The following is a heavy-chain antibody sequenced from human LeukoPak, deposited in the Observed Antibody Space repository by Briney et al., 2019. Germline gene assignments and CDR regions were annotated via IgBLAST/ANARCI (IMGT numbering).Heavy chain of an antibody. J-gene: IGHJ4*02. D-gene: IGHD2-21*02. V-gene: IGHV3-7*01. Sequence: GGSLRLSCAASGFTFTNYWMSWVRQAPGKGPEWVANIKHDESKTYYDDSVKGRFTISRDNAKSSLFLQMNSLRAEDTAVYYCARDASLYCAGDTCYWAFDHWGQGTLVTVSS. CDR1: GFTFTNYW. CDR2: IKHDESKT. CDR3: ARDASLYCAGDTCYWAFDH.